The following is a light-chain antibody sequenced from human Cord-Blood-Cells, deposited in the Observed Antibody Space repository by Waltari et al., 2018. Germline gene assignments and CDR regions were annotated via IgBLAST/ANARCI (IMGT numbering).Light chain of an antibody. Sequence: QSALTQPAPVSGSPGQSITISCTGTSSDVGGYNYFFWYQQHPGKAPKLMIYDVSKRPSGVSNRFSGSKSGNTASLTISGLQAEDEADYYCSSYTSSSTWVFGGGTKLTVL. CDR1: SSDVGGYNY. CDR2: DVS. CDR3: SSYTSSSTWV. J-gene: IGLJ3*02. V-gene: IGLV2-14*01.